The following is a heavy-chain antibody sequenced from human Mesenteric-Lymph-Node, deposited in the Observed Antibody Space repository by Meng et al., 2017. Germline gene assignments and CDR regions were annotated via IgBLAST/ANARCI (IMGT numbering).Heavy chain of an antibody. V-gene: IGHV3-7*01. J-gene: IGHJ5*02. CDR3: ARVDTAEGWFDP. CDR2: INEDGSVK. CDR1: GFTFSSYW. Sequence: GGSLRLSCAASGFTFSSYWMSWVRQVPGKGLEWVANINEDGSVKHYADSVKGRFTISRDYAKNSLYLQMNSLRAEDTAVYYCARVDTAEGWFDPWGQGTLVTVSS. D-gene: IGHD5-18*01.